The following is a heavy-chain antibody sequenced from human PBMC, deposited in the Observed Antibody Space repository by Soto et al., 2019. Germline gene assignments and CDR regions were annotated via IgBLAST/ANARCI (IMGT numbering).Heavy chain of an antibody. CDR2: IYPGDSDT. Sequence: PGESLKISCKGSGYSFTSYWISWVRQMPGKGLEWMGIIYPGDSDTRYSPSFQGQVTISADKSISTAYLQWSSLKASDTAMYYCASPYCGGDCPDAFDIWGQGTMVTVSS. D-gene: IGHD2-21*02. CDR1: GYSFTSYW. V-gene: IGHV5-51*01. J-gene: IGHJ3*02. CDR3: ASPYCGGDCPDAFDI.